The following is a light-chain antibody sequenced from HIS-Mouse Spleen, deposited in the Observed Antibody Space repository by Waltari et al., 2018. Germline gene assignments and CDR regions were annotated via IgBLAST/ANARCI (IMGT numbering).Light chain of an antibody. Sequence: NFMLTQPHSVSESPGKTVTISCTVSSGSIASNYVQWYQQRPGSAPTTVIYEDNQSPSGVPDRFSGSIDSSSNSASLTISGLKTEDEADYYCQSYDSSNVVFGGGTKLTVL. CDR1: SGSIASNY. CDR2: EDN. CDR3: QSYDSSNVV. V-gene: IGLV6-57*02. J-gene: IGLJ2*01.